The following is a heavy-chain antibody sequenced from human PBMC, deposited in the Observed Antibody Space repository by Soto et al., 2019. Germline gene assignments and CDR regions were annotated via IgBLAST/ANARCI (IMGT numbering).Heavy chain of an antibody. D-gene: IGHD6-19*01. CDR2: ISGSGGST. J-gene: IGHJ4*02. Sequence: GGSLRLSCAASGFTFSSYWMHWVRQAPGKGLEWVSRISGSGGSTYYADSVKGRFTISRDNSKNTLYLQMNSLRAEDTAVYYCAKEGFNGWYFVDYWGQGTLVTVSS. CDR3: AKEGFNGWYFVDY. CDR1: GFTFSSYW. V-gene: IGHV3-23*01.